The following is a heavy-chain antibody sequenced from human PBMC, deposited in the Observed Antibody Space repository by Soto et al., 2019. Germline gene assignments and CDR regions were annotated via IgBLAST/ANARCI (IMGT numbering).Heavy chain of an antibody. CDR1: GGSISSYY. V-gene: IGHV4-59*01. D-gene: IGHD3-10*01. CDR2: IYYIGST. Sequence: SETLSLTCTVSGGSISSYYWSWIRQPPGKGLEWIGYIYYIGSTNYNPSLKSRVTISVDTSKNQFSLKLSSVTAADTAVYYCAREVWFGERYGMDVWGQGTTVTVSS. CDR3: AREVWFGERYGMDV. J-gene: IGHJ6*02.